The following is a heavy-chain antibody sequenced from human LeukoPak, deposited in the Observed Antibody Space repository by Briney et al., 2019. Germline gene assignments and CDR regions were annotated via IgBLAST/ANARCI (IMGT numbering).Heavy chain of an antibody. CDR1: GFTFSNAW. CDR2: INWDGSST. CDR3: ARGSYYNWFDA. J-gene: IGHJ5*02. D-gene: IGHD1-26*01. V-gene: IGHV3-20*04. Sequence: PGGSLRLSCAASGFTFSNAWMSWVRQGPGKGLEWVSGINWDGSSTGYGDSVKGRFTISRDNAKNSLYLQMNSLRAEDTALYYCARGSYYNWFDAWGQGTLVTVSS.